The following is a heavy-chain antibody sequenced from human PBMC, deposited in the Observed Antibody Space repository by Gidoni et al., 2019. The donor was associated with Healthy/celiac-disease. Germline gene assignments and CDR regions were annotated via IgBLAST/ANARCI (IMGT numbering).Heavy chain of an antibody. CDR2: IYYSWST. CDR1: GGSISRYY. V-gene: IGHV4-59*08. D-gene: IGHD2-15*01. CDR3: ARQGYCSGGSCLTSLE. J-gene: IGHJ4*02. Sequence: QVQLQESGPGLVKPSETLSLTCTVSGGSISRYYGSWIRQPPGKGLGWIGYIYYSWSTNYIPSLTSRVTISVDTSKNQFSRKLSSVTAADTAVYYCARQGYCSGGSCLTSLEWGQGTLVTVSS.